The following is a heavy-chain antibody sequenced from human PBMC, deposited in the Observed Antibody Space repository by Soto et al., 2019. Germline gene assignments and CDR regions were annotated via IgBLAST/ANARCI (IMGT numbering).Heavy chain of an antibody. CDR1: GYTFTTYG. J-gene: IGHJ4*02. CDR2: ISAYNGNT. CDR3: ARDWSYYYDSSGYGDFDY. D-gene: IGHD3-22*01. V-gene: IGHV1-18*01. Sequence: GASVKVSCKASGYTFTTYGISWGRQAPGQRLEWMGWISAYNGNTNYAQKLQGRVTMTTDTSTSTAYMELRSLRSDDTAVYYCARDWSYYYDSSGYGDFDYWGQGTLVTVSS.